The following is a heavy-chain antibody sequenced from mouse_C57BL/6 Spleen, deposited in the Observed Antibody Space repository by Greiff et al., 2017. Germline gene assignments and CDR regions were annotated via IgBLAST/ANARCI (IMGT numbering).Heavy chain of an antibody. J-gene: IGHJ2*01. D-gene: IGHD1-1*01. V-gene: IGHV5-9-1*02. CDR1: GFTFSSYA. CDR3: TREGGSSYLFDY. CDR2: ISSGGDYI. Sequence: EVKLVESGEGLVKPGGSLKLSCAASGFTFSSYAMSWVRQTPEKRLEWVAYISSGGDYIYYADTVKGRFTISSDNARNTLYLQMSSLKSEDTAMYYCTREGGSSYLFDYWGQGTTLTVSS.